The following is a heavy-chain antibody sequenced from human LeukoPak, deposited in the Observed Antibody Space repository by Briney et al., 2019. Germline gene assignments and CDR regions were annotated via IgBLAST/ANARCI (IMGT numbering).Heavy chain of an antibody. CDR3: AKVLTGYYYYYYGMDV. Sequence: GSLRLSCAASGFTFSSYAMSWVRQAPGKGLEWVSAISGSGGSTYYADSVKGRFTISRVNSKNTLYLQMNSLRAEDTAVYYCAKVLTGYYYYYYGMDVWGQGTTVTVSS. CDR2: ISGSGGST. V-gene: IGHV3-23*01. CDR1: GFTFSSYA. D-gene: IGHD3-9*01. J-gene: IGHJ6*02.